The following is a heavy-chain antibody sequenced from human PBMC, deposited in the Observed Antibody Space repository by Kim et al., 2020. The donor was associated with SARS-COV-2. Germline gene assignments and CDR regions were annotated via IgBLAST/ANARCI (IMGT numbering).Heavy chain of an antibody. CDR3: VKAFGSSGYEYKGEDGGDGNFDY. V-gene: IGHV3-64D*09. CDR1: GFTFSSYA. J-gene: IGHJ4*02. D-gene: IGHD5-12*01. Sequence: GGSLRLSCSASGFTFSSYAMHWVRQAPGKGLEYVSAISSNGGSTYYADSVKGRFTISRDNSKNTLYLQMSSLRAEDTAVYYCVKAFGSSGYEYKGEDGGDGNFDYWGQGTLVTVSS. CDR2: ISSNGGST.